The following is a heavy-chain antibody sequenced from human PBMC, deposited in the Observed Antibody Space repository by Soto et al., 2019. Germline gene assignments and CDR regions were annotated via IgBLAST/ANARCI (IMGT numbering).Heavy chain of an antibody. Sequence: SETLSLTCAVYGGSFSGYYWSWIRQPPGKGLEWIGEINHSGSTNYNPSLKSRVTISVDTSKNQFSLKLSSVTAADTAVYYCATTLEGGPSSGPANRYYYCMDVWGKGTTVTVSS. V-gene: IGHV4-34*01. CDR1: GGSFSGYY. CDR2: INHSGST. D-gene: IGHD2-2*01. J-gene: IGHJ6*03. CDR3: ATTLEGGPSSGPANRYYYCMDV.